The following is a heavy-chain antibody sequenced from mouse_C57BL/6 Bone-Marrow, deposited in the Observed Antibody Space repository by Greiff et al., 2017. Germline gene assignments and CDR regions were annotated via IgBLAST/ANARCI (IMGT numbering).Heavy chain of an antibody. J-gene: IGHJ2*01. Sequence: DVKLVESGGGLVQPGGSLSLSCAASGFTFTDYYMSWVRQPPGKALEWLGFIRNKANGYTTEYSASVKGRFTISRDNSQSILYLQMNALRAEDSATYYCARFPLITTHFDYWGQGTTLTVSS. CDR1: GFTFTDYY. CDR3: ARFPLITTHFDY. CDR2: IRNKANGYTT. D-gene: IGHD1-2*01. V-gene: IGHV7-3*01.